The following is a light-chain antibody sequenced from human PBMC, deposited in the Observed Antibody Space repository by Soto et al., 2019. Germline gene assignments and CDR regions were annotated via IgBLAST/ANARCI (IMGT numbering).Light chain of an antibody. J-gene: IGKJ1*01. V-gene: IGKV1-39*01. CDR3: QQSYSTPWT. Sequence: DIQMTQSPSSLSASVGYRVTITCRASQSISRYLNWYQPKKGKAPKLRIYAASSLQSGVPSMFSVSGSGTDFTLTISRLQPEDFATYYCQQSYSTPWTFCQGTKVENK. CDR1: QSISRY. CDR2: AAS.